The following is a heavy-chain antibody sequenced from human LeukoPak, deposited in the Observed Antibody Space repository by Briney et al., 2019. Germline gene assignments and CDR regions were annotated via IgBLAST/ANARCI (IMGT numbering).Heavy chain of an antibody. CDR1: GFTFSSYA. CDR3: ARATGYCSSTSCYGREDYYMDV. D-gene: IGHD2-2*01. J-gene: IGHJ6*03. V-gene: IGHV3-30*01. CDR2: ISYDGSNK. Sequence: GGSLRLSCAASGFTFSSYAMHWVRQAPGKGLEGVAVISYDGSNKYYADSVKGRFTISRDNSKDTLYLQMNSLRAEDTAVYYCARATGYCSSTSCYGREDYYMDVWGKGTTVTVSS.